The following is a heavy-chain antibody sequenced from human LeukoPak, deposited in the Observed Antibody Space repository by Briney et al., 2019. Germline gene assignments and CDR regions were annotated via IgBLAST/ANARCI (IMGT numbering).Heavy chain of an antibody. J-gene: IGHJ4*02. Sequence: TGGSLRLSCAASGFTFSSYAMSWVRQAPGKGLEWVSAISGSGGSTYYADSVKGRFTISRDNSKNTLYLQMNSLRAEDTAVYYCAKDSFPTMRFLYYFDYWGQGTLVTVSS. CDR1: GFTFSSYA. CDR2: ISGSGGST. V-gene: IGHV3-23*01. CDR3: AKDSFPTMRFLYYFDY. D-gene: IGHD3-22*01.